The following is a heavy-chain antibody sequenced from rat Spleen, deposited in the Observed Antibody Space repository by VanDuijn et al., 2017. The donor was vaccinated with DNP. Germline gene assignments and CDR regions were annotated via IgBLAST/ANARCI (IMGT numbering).Heavy chain of an antibody. J-gene: IGHJ4*01. Sequence: EVQLVESGGGLVQPGRSLKLSCAASGFTFSDYYMAWVRQAPTKGLEWVASISYEGSSTYYGDSVKGRFTISRDNAKSTLYLQMNSLRSEDTATYDCAKDRTGGFAMDAWGQGTSVTVSS. CDR2: ISYEGSST. V-gene: IGHV5-22*01. CDR1: GFTFSDYY. D-gene: IGHD4-1*01. CDR3: AKDRTGGFAMDA.